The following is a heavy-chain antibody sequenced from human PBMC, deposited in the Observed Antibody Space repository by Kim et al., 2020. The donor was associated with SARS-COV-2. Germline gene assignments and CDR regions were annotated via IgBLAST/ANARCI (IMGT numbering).Heavy chain of an antibody. CDR3: ARDQGVLRFLEWLSY. D-gene: IGHD3-3*01. J-gene: IGHJ4*02. CDR2: ISYDGSNK. CDR1: GFTFSSYA. V-gene: IGHV3-30-3*01. Sequence: GGSLRLSCAASGFTFSSYAMHWVRQAPGKGLEWVAVISYDGSNKYYADSVKGRFTISRDNSKNTLYLQMNSLRAEDTAVYYCARDQGVLRFLEWLSYWGQGTLVTVSS.